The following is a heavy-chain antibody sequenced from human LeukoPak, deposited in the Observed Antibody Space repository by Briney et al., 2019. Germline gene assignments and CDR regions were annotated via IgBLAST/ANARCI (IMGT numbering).Heavy chain of an antibody. CDR1: GGSISSSSYY. V-gene: IGHV4-39*07. D-gene: IGHD3-22*01. CDR2: IYYSGST. CDR3: ARDRGTYYYDSSGYPAPQGLDY. J-gene: IGHJ4*02. Sequence: PSETLSLTCTVSGGSISSSSYYWGWIRQPPGKGLEWIGSIYYSGSTYYNPSLKSRVTISVDTSKNQFSLKPSSVTAADTAVYYCARDRGTYYYDSSGYPAPQGLDYWGQGTLVTVSS.